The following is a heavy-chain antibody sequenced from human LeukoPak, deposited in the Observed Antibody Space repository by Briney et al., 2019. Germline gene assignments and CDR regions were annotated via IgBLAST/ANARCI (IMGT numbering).Heavy chain of an antibody. V-gene: IGHV4-4*07. J-gene: IGHJ4*02. CDR2: IYTSGST. CDR3: ARDQYSSSWYERYFDY. D-gene: IGHD6-13*01. Sequence: SETLSLTCTVSGGSISSYYWSWIRQPAGKGLEWIGRIYTSGSTNYNPSLKSRVTMSVDTSKNQFSLKLSSVTAADTAVYHCARDQYSSSWYERYFDYWGQGTLVTVSS. CDR1: GGSISSYY.